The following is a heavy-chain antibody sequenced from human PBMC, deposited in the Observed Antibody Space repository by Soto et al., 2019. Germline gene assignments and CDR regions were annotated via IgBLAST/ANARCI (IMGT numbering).Heavy chain of an antibody. Sequence: SGPTLVNPTQTLTLTCTFSGFSLSTSGVGVGWIRQPPGKALEWLTFIYWDDDKRNSPFLKSRLTITKDTSKNQVVLTMTNMDPVDTAVYYCIAAAGTHLGYWGQGTLVTVSS. CDR2: IYWDDDK. CDR1: GFSLSTSGVG. V-gene: IGHV2-5*02. CDR3: IAAAGTHLGY. J-gene: IGHJ4*02. D-gene: IGHD6-13*01.